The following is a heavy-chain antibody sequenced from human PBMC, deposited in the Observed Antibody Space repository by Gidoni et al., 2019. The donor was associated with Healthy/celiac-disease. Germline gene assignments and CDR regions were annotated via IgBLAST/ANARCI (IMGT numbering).Heavy chain of an antibody. CDR1: GCTFRSYA. Sequence: EVQLLESVGGLVQPGGSVRLSCAASGCTFRSYAMSWVRRAPGKGLAWVSSISGIVCITYYADSVKGRFTISRDNSKNTLYLQMNSLRAEDTAVYYCAKSWGYCSSTSCLMDVWGQGTTVTVSS. CDR3: AKSWGYCSSTSCLMDV. D-gene: IGHD2-2*01. V-gene: IGHV3-23*01. J-gene: IGHJ6*02. CDR2: ISGIVCIT.